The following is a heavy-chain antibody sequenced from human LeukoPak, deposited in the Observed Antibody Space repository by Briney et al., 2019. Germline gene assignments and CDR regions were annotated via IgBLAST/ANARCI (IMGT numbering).Heavy chain of an antibody. J-gene: IGHJ3*02. Sequence: NPSETLSLTCAVYGGSFSGYYWSWIRQPPGKGLEWIGYVYYSGTTNYNPSLKSRVTISVDTSKNQFSLKVTSVTAADTAVYYCARVKAAGDAFDIWGQGTMVTVSS. CDR3: ARVKAAGDAFDI. D-gene: IGHD6-25*01. CDR2: VYYSGTT. V-gene: IGHV4-59*01. CDR1: GGSFSGYY.